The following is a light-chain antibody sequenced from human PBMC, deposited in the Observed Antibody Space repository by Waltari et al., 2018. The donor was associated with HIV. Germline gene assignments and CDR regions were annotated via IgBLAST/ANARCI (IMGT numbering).Light chain of an antibody. CDR1: QNVSSSY. CDR2: GAS. V-gene: IGKV3-20*01. Sequence: EIVLTQSPGTLSLSPGERATLSCRASQNVSSSYLAWYQQKSGQAPRLLIYGASSRATGIPDRFSGSGSGTEFTLTIARLEPEDFAVYYCQQSETFGQGTRVEIK. J-gene: IGKJ1*01. CDR3: QQSET.